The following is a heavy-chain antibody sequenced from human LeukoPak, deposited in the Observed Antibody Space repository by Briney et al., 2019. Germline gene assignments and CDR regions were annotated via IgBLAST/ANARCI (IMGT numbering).Heavy chain of an antibody. D-gene: IGHD1-1*01. Sequence: PGGSLRLSCLVSGFTVSSTDMTWARQIPGKGLDWVSFMYRAGNIYYSDSVRGRFNMSRDISQKVVHLEINNLRAEDTAVYYCAAGGLSTQRHAFEIWGHGTVVTVSS. J-gene: IGHJ3*02. CDR3: AAGGLSTQRHAFEI. CDR2: MYRAGNI. CDR1: GFTVSSTD. V-gene: IGHV3-53*01.